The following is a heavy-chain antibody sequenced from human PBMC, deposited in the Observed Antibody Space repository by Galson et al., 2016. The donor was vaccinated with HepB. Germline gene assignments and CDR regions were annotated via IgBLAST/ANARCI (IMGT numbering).Heavy chain of an antibody. V-gene: IGHV1-24*01. D-gene: IGHD2/OR15-2a*01. Sequence: SVKVSCKVSGRSLTELSIHWVRQAPGKGLEWMGGFDPASDETRFAPKFQGRVTVTEDTSADTAFMEVHSLTSHDTAVYFCACPLDETTTYYDEALDIWGQGTMVIVSS. CDR2: FDPASDET. J-gene: IGHJ3*02. CDR1: GRSLTELS. CDR3: ACPLDETTTYYDEALDI.